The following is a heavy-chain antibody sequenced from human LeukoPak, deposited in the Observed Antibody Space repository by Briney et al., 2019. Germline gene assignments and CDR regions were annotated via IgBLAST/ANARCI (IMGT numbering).Heavy chain of an antibody. J-gene: IGHJ4*02. V-gene: IGHV3-30*18. CDR2: ISYDGSNK. CDR1: GFTFSRHG. D-gene: IGHD3-16*01. CDR3: AKSPANWVDS. Sequence: GGSLRLSCAASGFTFSRHGIHWVRQAPGKGLEWVAVISYDGSNKYYADSVKGRFTISRDNSKNTLYLQMNSLRADDTAVYHCAKSPANWVDSWGQGTLVTVSS.